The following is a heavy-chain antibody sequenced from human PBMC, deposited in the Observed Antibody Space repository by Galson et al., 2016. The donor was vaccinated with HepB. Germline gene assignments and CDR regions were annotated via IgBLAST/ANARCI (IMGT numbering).Heavy chain of an antibody. CDR3: AIDPSQWHDLLFGN. CDR2: ICGRCSDM. Sequence: SLRLSCAASGFTFDKYGMTWFRRAPGKGLEWVSTICGRCSDMDYADSVKGRFTISRDDSKNTLYLHMNSLRVEDTAIYYCAIDPSQWHDLLFGNWAQGTLVTVAA. D-gene: IGHD6-19*01. V-gene: IGHV3-23*01. J-gene: IGHJ4*02. CDR1: GFTFDKYG.